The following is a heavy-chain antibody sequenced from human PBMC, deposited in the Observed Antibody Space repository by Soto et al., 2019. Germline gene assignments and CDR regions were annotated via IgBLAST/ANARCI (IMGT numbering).Heavy chain of an antibody. CDR3: ARVRAYSSSWYWFDP. Sequence: PSETLSLTCAVYGGSFSCYYWSWIRQPPGKGLEWIGEINHSGSTNYNPSLKSRVTISVDTSKNQFSLKLSSVTAADTAVYYCARVRAYSSSWYWFDPWGQGTLVTVSS. CDR2: INHSGST. J-gene: IGHJ5*02. V-gene: IGHV4-34*01. D-gene: IGHD6-13*01. CDR1: GGSFSCYY.